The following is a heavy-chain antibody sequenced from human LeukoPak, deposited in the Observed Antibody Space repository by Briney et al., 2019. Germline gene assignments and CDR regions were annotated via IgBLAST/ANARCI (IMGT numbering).Heavy chain of an antibody. Sequence: GGSLRLSCAAAGFTFSSYAMHWVRQAPGKGLEWVAVLWYDGSNKYYADSVKGRFTISRDNSKNTLYLQMNSLRVEDTAEYYCSRGIDGYDSIVDYWGQGTLVTVSS. J-gene: IGHJ4*02. D-gene: IGHD5-24*01. CDR1: GFTFSSYA. CDR2: LWYDGSNK. V-gene: IGHV3-33*01. CDR3: SRGIDGYDSIVDY.